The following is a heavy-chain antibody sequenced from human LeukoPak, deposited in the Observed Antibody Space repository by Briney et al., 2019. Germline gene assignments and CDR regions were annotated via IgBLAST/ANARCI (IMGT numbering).Heavy chain of an antibody. D-gene: IGHD3-10*01. J-gene: IGHJ4*02. CDR1: GGTFSSYA. CDR3: ARGGGRLLLWFGETCLDY. Sequence: GASVKVSCKASGGTFSSYAISWVRQAPGQGLEWMGGIIPIFGTANYAQKFQGRATITADESTSTAYMELSSLRSEDTAVYYCARGGGRLLLWFGETCLDYWGQGTLVTVSS. CDR2: IIPIFGTA. V-gene: IGHV1-69*13.